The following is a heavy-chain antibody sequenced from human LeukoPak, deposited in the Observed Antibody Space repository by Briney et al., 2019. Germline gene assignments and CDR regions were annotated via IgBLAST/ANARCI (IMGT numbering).Heavy chain of an antibody. CDR3: ARHGPDSSSWYYDY. Sequence: AGESLKISCQGSGYSFTSYWIGWGRQMPGKGLEWMGIIYPGESDTRYSPSFQGQVTISADKSISTAYLQWSSLKASDTAMYYCARHGPDSSSWYYDYWGQGTLVTVSS. V-gene: IGHV5-51*01. CDR2: IYPGESDT. J-gene: IGHJ4*02. D-gene: IGHD6-13*01. CDR1: GYSFTSYW.